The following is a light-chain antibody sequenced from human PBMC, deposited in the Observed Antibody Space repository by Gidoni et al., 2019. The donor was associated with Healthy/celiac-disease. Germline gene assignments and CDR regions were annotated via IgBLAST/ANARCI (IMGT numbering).Light chain of an antibody. J-gene: IGKJ3*01. CDR2: DAS. CDR1: QDSSNY. V-gene: IGKV1-33*01. CDR3: QQYDNLPSFT. Sequence: DIQTTQSQSSLSASVGDRVTITCQASQDSSNYLNWYQQKPGKAPKLLIYDASNLETGVPSRFSGSGSGTDFTFTISSLQPEDIATYYCQQYDNLPSFTFGPGTKVDIK.